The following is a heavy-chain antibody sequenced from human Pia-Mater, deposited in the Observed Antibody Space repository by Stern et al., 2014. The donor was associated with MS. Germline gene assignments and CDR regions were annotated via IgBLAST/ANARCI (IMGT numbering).Heavy chain of an antibody. CDR3: ARSDRLWGSFDY. CDR1: GGSISTVGYY. D-gene: IGHD3-16*01. V-gene: IGHV4-31*03. J-gene: IGHJ4*02. Sequence: QLQLQESGPGLVKPSQTLSLTCSVSGGSISTVGYYWTWIRQHPGKGLEGIGYSYHSGSTYYNPSLKRRASISVDTSKNQFSLNVTSVTAADTALYYCARSDRLWGSFDYWGQGTLVTVSS. CDR2: SYHSGST.